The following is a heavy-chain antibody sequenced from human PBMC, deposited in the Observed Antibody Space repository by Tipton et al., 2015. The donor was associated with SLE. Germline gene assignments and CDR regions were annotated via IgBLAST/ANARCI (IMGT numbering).Heavy chain of an antibody. V-gene: IGHV3-64*02. Sequence: SLRLSCEASGFTFSSYTMHWVRQAPGKGLENVSAMSSNGGRIYYSDSVKGRFTISRDNSKNTLYLQMGSLRAEDVAVYYCARGENYWYFALWGRGTLVTVSS. CDR1: GFTFSSYT. J-gene: IGHJ2*01. CDR2: MSSNGGRI. CDR3: ARGENYWYFAL.